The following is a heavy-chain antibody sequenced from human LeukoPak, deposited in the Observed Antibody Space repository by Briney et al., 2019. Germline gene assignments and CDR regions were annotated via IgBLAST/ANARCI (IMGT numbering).Heavy chain of an antibody. CDR3: ATAPILRGEGGEHYKYGMDV. Sequence: SETLSLTCAVSVGSISSGNWWTWVRQSPGKGLEWIGEIYHNGTHNYNPSLKSRVTISADTFKNHFSLKLTSVTAADTAVYYCATAPILRGEGGEHYKYGMDVWGQRTTVIVSS. CDR2: IYHNGTH. J-gene: IGHJ6*02. D-gene: IGHD2-2*02. CDR1: VGSISSGNW. V-gene: IGHV4-4*02.